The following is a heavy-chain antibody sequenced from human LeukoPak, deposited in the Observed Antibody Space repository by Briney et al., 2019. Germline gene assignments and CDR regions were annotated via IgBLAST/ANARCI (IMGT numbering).Heavy chain of an antibody. CDR3: AKGALYQLLYYMDV. CDR1: GFTFSNYA. D-gene: IGHD2-2*01. CDR2: ISGSGGST. Sequence: GGSLRLSCAASGFTFSNYAMTWVRQAPGKGLEWVSAISGSGGSTYYADSVKGRFTISRDNSKNTLYLQMNSLRAEDTAVYYCAKGALYQLLYYMDVWGKGTTVTVSS. J-gene: IGHJ6*03. V-gene: IGHV3-23*01.